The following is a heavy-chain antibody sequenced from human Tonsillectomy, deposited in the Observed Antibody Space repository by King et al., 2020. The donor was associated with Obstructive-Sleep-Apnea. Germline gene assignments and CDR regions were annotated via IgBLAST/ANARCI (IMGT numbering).Heavy chain of an antibody. D-gene: IGHD2/OR15-2a*01. CDR2: ISGSGDRT. J-gene: IGHJ4*02. V-gene: IGHV3-23*04. CDR3: AKEIVTSAGSRPVDY. Sequence: VQLVESTGGLVQPGGSLRLSCAASGFTFSNYAMSWVRQAPGKGLEWVSSISGSGDRTYYADSVKGRFTLSRDNSKNTLYLQMNSLRAEDTAVYYCAKEIVTSAGSRPVDYWGQGTLVIVSS. CDR1: GFTFSNYA.